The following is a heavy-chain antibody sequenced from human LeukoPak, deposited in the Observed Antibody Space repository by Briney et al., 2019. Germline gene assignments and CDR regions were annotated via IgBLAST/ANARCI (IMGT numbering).Heavy chain of an antibody. CDR1: GFTFSSYW. Sequence: PGGSLRLSYTASGFTFSSYWMHWVRQAPGKGLVWVSRISTDGGSTSYADSVKGRFTISRDNAKNSLYLQMNSLRAEDTAVYYCARDLLTYCGGDCYPFDYWGQGTLVTVSS. CDR2: ISTDGGST. V-gene: IGHV3-74*01. CDR3: ARDLLTYCGGDCYPFDY. D-gene: IGHD2-21*02. J-gene: IGHJ4*02.